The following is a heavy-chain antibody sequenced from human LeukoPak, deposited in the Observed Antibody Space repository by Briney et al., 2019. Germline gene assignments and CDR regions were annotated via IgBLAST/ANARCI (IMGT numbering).Heavy chain of an antibody. CDR1: GFNFNMFA. CDR2: LSRGGGTT. Sequence: GGSLRLSCTGSGFNFNMFAMNWVRQTPGKGLEWVSGLSRGGGTTNYADSVKGRFTISRDRSQNMVFLQMNSLRPEDTAVYYCAKEQRIRHCSEGVCMEGYYFDYWSQGSLVTVSS. D-gene: IGHD2-8*01. CDR3: AKEQRIRHCSEGVCMEGYYFDY. J-gene: IGHJ4*02. V-gene: IGHV3-23*01.